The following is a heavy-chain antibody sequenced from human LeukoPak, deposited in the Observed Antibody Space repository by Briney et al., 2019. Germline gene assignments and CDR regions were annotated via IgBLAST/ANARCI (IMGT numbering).Heavy chain of an antibody. D-gene: IGHD2-2*01. J-gene: IGHJ6*03. Sequence: GGSLRLSCAASGFTFSSYSMNWVRQAPGKGLEWVSSIISSSSYIYYADSVKGRFTISRDNAKNSLYLQMNSLRAEDTAVCYCARTRAPSNGRVLYYMDVWGKGTTVTVSS. CDR2: IISSSSYI. CDR3: ARTRAPSNGRVLYYMDV. V-gene: IGHV3-21*01. CDR1: GFTFSSYS.